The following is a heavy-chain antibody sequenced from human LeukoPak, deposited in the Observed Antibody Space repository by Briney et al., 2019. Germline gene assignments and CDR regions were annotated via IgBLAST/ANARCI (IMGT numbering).Heavy chain of an antibody. Sequence: ASVKVSCKASGYTFTSYDINWVRQATGQGLEWMGWMNPNSGNTGYAQKFQGRVAMTRNTSISTAYMELSSLRSEDTAVYYCARVGYCSSTSCQPLDYWGQGTLVTVSS. J-gene: IGHJ4*02. CDR1: GYTFTSYD. CDR3: ARVGYCSSTSCQPLDY. CDR2: MNPNSGNT. D-gene: IGHD2-2*01. V-gene: IGHV1-8*01.